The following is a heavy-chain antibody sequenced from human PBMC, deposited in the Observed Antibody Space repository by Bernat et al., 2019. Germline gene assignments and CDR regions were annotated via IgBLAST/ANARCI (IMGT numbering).Heavy chain of an antibody. CDR2: IFSNGEK. J-gene: IGHJ4*02. CDR3: ARGFNWGSDFGDFDY. CDR1: GFSLSSAKMG. Sequence: QVTLKESGPVLVKPSETLTLTCTVSGFSLSSAKMGVSWIRQSPGKALEWLAHIFSNGEKSYSASLKSRLTIFKDTSKSQVVLYMTNVDPVDTATYYCARGFNWGSDFGDFDYWGRGTLVTVSS. V-gene: IGHV2-26*01. D-gene: IGHD3-10*01.